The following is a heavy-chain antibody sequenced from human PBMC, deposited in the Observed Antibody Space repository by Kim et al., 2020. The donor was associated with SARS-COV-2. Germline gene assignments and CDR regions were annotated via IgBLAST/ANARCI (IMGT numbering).Heavy chain of an antibody. J-gene: IGHJ4*02. CDR2: MTYAGTTK. Sequence: GGSLRLSCAASGFRFSYYAIHWVRQAPGKGLEWVALMTYAGTTKYYTDSVKGRFTVSRDNSNNTLYLQMNSLRPDDTAVYFCARDQGVRGVIGVDFWGQGTLVTVSS. D-gene: IGHD3-10*02. CDR3: ARDQGVRGVIGVDF. V-gene: IGHV3-30*03. CDR1: GFRFSYYA.